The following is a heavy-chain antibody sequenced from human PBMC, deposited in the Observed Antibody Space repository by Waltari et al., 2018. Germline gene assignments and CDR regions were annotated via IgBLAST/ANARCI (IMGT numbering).Heavy chain of an antibody. CDR3: AXXXXVRGLSAXXX. CDR1: GYXXXSYA. V-gene: IGHV1-3*01. D-gene: IGHD6-19*01. J-gene: IGHJ3*01. Sequence: QVQLXXXXXEVKKPGASVXVXXXASGYXXXSYAMHXGXXAPGQRXEWMGWINAGNGNTKYSQKFQGXXTITRDTSASTAYMEXSSLRSEXTXVXYXAXXXXVRGLSAXXXWGQGTXXXXSS. CDR2: INAGNGNT.